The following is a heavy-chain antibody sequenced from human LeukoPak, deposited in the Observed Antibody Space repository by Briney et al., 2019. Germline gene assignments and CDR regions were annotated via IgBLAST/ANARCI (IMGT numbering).Heavy chain of an antibody. CDR3: ARDMVAWFGDKAFDY. CDR1: GYTFTSYY. V-gene: IGHV1-46*01. D-gene: IGHD3-10*01. J-gene: IGHJ4*02. Sequence: ASVKVSCKTSGYTFTSYYIHWVRQAPGQGLECMGIINPNGGATSYTQKFQGRVTMTRDTSTSTVYMDLSSLRSEDTAVYYCARDMVAWFGDKAFDYWGQGTLVTVSS. CDR2: INPNGGAT.